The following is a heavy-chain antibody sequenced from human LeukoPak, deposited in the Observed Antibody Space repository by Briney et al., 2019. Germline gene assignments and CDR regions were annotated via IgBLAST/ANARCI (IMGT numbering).Heavy chain of an antibody. Sequence: GGSLRLSCAASGFTVSSNYMSWVRQAPGKGLEWVSVIYSGGDTYYADSVKGRFTISRDKSKNTLYLQVNSLRAEDTAVYYCARHIYDGYYFDYWGQGTLVTVSS. J-gene: IGHJ4*02. CDR1: GFTVSSNY. CDR2: IYSGGDT. V-gene: IGHV3-53*01. D-gene: IGHD3-16*01. CDR3: ARHIYDGYYFDY.